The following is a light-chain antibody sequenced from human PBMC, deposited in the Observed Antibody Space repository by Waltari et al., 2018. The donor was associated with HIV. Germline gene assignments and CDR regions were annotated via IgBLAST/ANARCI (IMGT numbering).Light chain of an antibody. J-gene: IGLJ2*01. CDR3: SSYTSSSTVV. CDR1: SSDVGAYNY. CDR2: DVS. Sequence: QSALTQPASVSGSPGQSITISCTGTSSDVGAYNYVSWYQLHPGKAPKPMIDDVSNRPSGVAGRFAGAKSANTASLTISGLQAEDEAHDYCSSYTSSSTVVFGGGTKLTVL. V-gene: IGLV2-14*03.